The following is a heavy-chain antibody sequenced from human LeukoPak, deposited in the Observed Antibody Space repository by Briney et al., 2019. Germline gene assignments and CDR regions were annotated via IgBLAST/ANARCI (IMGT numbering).Heavy chain of an antibody. CDR1: GFTFSSYA. V-gene: IGHV3-30-3*01. Sequence: PGRSLRLSCATSGFTFSSYAMHWVRQAPGKGLEWVAVTSYDGSNKYYADSVKGRFTISRDNSKNTLYLQMNSLRAEDTAVYYCARDLVRGYNYYFDYWGQGTLVTVSS. CDR2: TSYDGSNK. J-gene: IGHJ4*02. D-gene: IGHD1-20*01. CDR3: ARDLVRGYNYYFDY.